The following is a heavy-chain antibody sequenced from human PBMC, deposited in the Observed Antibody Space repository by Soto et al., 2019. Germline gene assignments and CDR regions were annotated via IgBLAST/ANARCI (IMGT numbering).Heavy chain of an antibody. CDR2: ISGSGDST. D-gene: IGHD6-19*01. Sequence: EVQLLESGGGLVQPGGSLRLSCAASGFTFSSYAMSWVRQAPGKGLEWVSVISGSGDSTYYADSVKGRFTISRDNSKNTLYLHMNRLRAEDTAVSYCAMRSSGWYFAYWGQGTLVTVSS. V-gene: IGHV3-23*01. CDR1: GFTFSSYA. J-gene: IGHJ4*02. CDR3: AMRSSGWYFAY.